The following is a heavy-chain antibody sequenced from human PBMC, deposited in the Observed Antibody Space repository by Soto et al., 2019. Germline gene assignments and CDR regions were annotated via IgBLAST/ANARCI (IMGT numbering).Heavy chain of an antibody. Sequence: EVQVLESGGGMVQPGGSLRLSCAASGFTFSNYAMSWVRQAPGKGLEWVSVISGSGGTTNYADSVRGRFTISRDNSKSTLYLQMDSLRAEDTAVYYCAKVQGRDRGTEDYWGQGTLVTVSS. CDR3: AKVQGRDRGTEDY. J-gene: IGHJ4*02. CDR2: ISGSGGTT. CDR1: GFTFSNYA. V-gene: IGHV3-23*01. D-gene: IGHD3-16*01.